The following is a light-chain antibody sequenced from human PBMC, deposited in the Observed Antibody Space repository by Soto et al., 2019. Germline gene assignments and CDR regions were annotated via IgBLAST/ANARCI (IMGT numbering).Light chain of an antibody. J-gene: IGKJ2*01. Sequence: DIVMTQSPDSLAVSLGERATINCKSSQSLLYSSNNKNYLAWYQQIPGQPPKLLIYWASTRESGVPDRFSGSGSGADFTLTISSLQAEDVAAYYCQQYYSPPYTFGQGTKLEIK. V-gene: IGKV4-1*01. CDR1: QSLLYSSNNKNY. CDR2: WAS. CDR3: QQYYSPPYT.